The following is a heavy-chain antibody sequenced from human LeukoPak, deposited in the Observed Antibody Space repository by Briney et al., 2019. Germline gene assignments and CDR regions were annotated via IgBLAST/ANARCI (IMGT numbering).Heavy chain of an antibody. Sequence: TGGSLRLSCAASGFTFRNYRMNWVRQAPGKGLEWVSGISGSGGGTYYAGSVKGRFTISRDNSKNTLYLQMNSLRAEDTAVYYCAKSPTYGSGSYSYYFDYWGQGTLVTVSS. CDR3: AKSPTYGSGSYSYYFDY. V-gene: IGHV3-23*01. CDR1: GFTFRNYR. CDR2: ISGSGGGT. J-gene: IGHJ4*02. D-gene: IGHD3-10*01.